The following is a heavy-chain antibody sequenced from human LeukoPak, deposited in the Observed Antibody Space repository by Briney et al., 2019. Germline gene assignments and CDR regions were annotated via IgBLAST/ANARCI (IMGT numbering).Heavy chain of an antibody. CDR3: VRAQNGNHGLFDY. D-gene: IGHD1-14*01. V-gene: IGHV3-74*01. CDR1: DFTFTNYW. Sequence: GGSLRLSCAASDFTFTNYWMPWVRQAPGKGLEWVSRVSTDGSRTSYADSVKGRFTISRDNAKNTVSLQMNGLRAEDSAVYFCVRAQNGNHGLFDYWGQGTLVTVSS. J-gene: IGHJ4*02. CDR2: VSTDGSRT.